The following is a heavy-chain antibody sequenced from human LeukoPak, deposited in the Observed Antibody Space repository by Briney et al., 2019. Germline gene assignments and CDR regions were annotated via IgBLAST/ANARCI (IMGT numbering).Heavy chain of an antibody. J-gene: IGHJ6*03. V-gene: IGHV3-30-3*01. CDR3: ARGPSIAVAESYYYYYMDV. D-gene: IGHD6-19*01. CDR1: GFTLSRYA. Sequence: GGSLRLSCAVCGFTLSRYAMQWVREALGKGVEWVVVISYDGSNKYYANSVKGRFTISRDNSKNTLYLQMNSLRAEDTAVYYCARGPSIAVAESYYYYYMDVWGKGTTVTVSS. CDR2: ISYDGSNK.